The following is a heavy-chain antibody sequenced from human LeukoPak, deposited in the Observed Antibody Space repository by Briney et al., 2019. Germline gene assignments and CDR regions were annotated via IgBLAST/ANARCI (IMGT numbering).Heavy chain of an antibody. CDR2: VFHTGTA. Sequence: SETLSLTCSVSGASISRPTYYWGWIRQPPGKGLEWIGSVFHTGTAYYNPSLRSRVTLSVDTSKNQFSLKMSSVTAADTAVYYCTKNDVGDYGTWGQGTLVAVSS. J-gene: IGHJ5*02. V-gene: IGHV4-39*01. CDR3: TKNDVGDYGT. D-gene: IGHD4-17*01. CDR1: GASISRPTYY.